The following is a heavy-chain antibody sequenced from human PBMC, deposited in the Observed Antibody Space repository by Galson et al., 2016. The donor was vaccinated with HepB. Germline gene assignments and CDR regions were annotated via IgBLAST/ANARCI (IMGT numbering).Heavy chain of an antibody. CDR3: ARMEKWPTAHADV. D-gene: IGHD5-12*01. CDR1: GGSFTAHY. J-gene: IGHJ4*02. Sequence: SETLSLTCAVYGGSFTAHYWTWIRQHPGKGFEWIGDINRGGATNYNPSPGSRATISVDTSKSQLSLSLNSVTAADTAVYFCARMEKWPTAHADVWGQGTLVTVSS. V-gene: IGHV4-34*01. CDR2: INRGGAT.